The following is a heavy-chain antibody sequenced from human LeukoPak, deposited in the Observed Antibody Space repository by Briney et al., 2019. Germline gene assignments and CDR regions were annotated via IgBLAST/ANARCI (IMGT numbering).Heavy chain of an antibody. CDR2: IIPIFGTA. D-gene: IGHD3-10*01. J-gene: IGHJ3*02. CDR3: ARQGLGNAFDI. CDR1: GGTFSSYA. Sequence: ASVKVSCKASGGTFSSYAISWVRQAPGQGLEWMGRIIPIFGTANYAQEFQGRVTITTDESTSTAYMELSSLRSEDTAVYYCARQGLGNAFDIWGQGTMVTVSS. V-gene: IGHV1-69*05.